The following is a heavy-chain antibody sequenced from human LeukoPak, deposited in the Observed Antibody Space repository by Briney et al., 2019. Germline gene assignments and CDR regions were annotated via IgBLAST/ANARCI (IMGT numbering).Heavy chain of an antibody. Sequence: SETLSLTCTVSGGSISSYYWSWIRQPPGKGLEWIGYIYYSGSTYYNPSLKSRVTISVDTSKNQFSLKLSSVTAADTAVYYCARGVWFGDREIDYWGQGTLVTVSS. J-gene: IGHJ4*02. CDR2: IYYSGST. CDR1: GGSISSYY. V-gene: IGHV4-30-4*08. CDR3: ARGVWFGDREIDY. D-gene: IGHD3-10*01.